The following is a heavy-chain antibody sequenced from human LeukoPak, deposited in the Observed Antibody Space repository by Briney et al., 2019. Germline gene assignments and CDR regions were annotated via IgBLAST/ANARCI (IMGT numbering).Heavy chain of an antibody. J-gene: IGHJ5*02. CDR2: INPNSGGT. V-gene: IGHV1-2*06. CDR3: ARARYYDSSGYYYEGDDWFDP. CDR1: GYTFTGYY. Sequence: ASVKVSCKASGYTFTGYYMHWVRQAPRRGLEWMGRINPNSGGTNYAQKFQGRVTMTRDTSISTAYMELSRLRSDDTAVYYCARARYYDSSGYYYEGDDWFDPWGQGTLVTVSS. D-gene: IGHD3-22*01.